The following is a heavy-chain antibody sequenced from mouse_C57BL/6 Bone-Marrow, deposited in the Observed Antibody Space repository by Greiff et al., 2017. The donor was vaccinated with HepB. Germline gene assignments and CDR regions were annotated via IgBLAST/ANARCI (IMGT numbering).Heavy chain of an antibody. CDR1: GYTFTSYW. D-gene: IGHD2-4*01. CDR2: IYPGSGST. Sequence: SGAELVKPGASVKMSCKASGYTFTSYWITWVKQRPGQGLEWIGDIYPGSGSTNYNEKFKSKATLTVDTSSSTAYMQLSSLTSEDSAVYYCARSDYERSYYYFDYWGQGTTLTVSS. V-gene: IGHV1-55*01. J-gene: IGHJ2*01. CDR3: ARSDYERSYYYFDY.